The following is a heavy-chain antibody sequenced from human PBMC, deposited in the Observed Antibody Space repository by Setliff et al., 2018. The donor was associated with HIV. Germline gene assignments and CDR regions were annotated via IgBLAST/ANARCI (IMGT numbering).Heavy chain of an antibody. CDR3: TAALQQQVVRWFDP. V-gene: IGHV3-15*01. CDR2: IKSKTDGGTT. D-gene: IGHD6-13*01. Sequence: NPGGSLRLSCAASGFTFSNAWMSWVRQAPGKGLEWVGRIKSKTDGGTTDYAAPVKGRFTISRDDSKNTLYQQMNSLKTEDTAVYYCTAALQQQVVRWFDPWGQGTLVTVS. J-gene: IGHJ5*02. CDR1: GFTFSNAW.